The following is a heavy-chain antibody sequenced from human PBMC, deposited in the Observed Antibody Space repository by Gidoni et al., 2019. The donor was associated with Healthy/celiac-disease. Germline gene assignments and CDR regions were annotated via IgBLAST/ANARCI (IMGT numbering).Heavy chain of an antibody. CDR2: INPSGGST. V-gene: IGHV1-46*01. D-gene: IGHD4-17*01. J-gene: IGHJ4*02. CDR3: LVDYGGNLAY. CDR1: GYTFTSYY. Sequence: QVQLVQSGAEVKKPGVSVTVSCKASGYTFTSYYMHWVRQAPGQGREWMGIINPSGGSTSYAQKFHGRVTMTRDTSTSTVYMELSSLRSEDTAVYYCLVDYGGNLAYWGQGTLVTVSS.